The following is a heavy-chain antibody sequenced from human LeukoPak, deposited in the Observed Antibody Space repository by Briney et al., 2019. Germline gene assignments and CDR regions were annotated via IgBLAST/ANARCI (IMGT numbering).Heavy chain of an antibody. Sequence: PGGSLRLSCSASGFTFSSYAMHWVRQAPGKGLEYVSAISSNGGSTYYADSVKGRFTISRDNSKNTPYLQMSSLRAEDTAVYYCVKDDPQYNWNPPHFDYWGQGTLVTVSS. CDR3: VKDDPQYNWNPPHFDY. CDR2: ISSNGGST. D-gene: IGHD1-20*01. J-gene: IGHJ4*02. CDR1: GFTFSSYA. V-gene: IGHV3-64D*06.